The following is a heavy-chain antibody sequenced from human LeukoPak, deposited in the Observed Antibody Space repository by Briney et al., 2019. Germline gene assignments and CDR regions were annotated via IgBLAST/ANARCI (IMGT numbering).Heavy chain of an antibody. J-gene: IGHJ3*02. CDR3: AKDSGSYGGAFDI. D-gene: IGHD1-26*01. Sequence: SLRLSCAASGFTFDGYAMHWVRQVPGKGLEWVSGISWNSGSIGYADSVKGRFTISRDNAKNSLYLQMNSLRAEDTALYYCAKDSGSYGGAFDIWGQGTMVTVSS. CDR2: ISWNSGSI. V-gene: IGHV3-9*01. CDR1: GFTFDGYA.